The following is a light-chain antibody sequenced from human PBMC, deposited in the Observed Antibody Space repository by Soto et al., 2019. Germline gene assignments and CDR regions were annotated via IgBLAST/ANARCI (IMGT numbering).Light chain of an antibody. CDR2: RNN. V-gene: IGLV1-47*01. CDR3: AAWDDSLSVV. J-gene: IGLJ2*01. CDR1: SSNIGSNY. Sequence: QAVVTQPPSASGTPGQRVTISCSGSSSNIGSNYVYWYQQLPGTAPKLLIYRNNQRPSGVPDRFSGSKSGPSASLAISGLRSEDEADYYCAAWDDSLSVVFGGGTKLTVL.